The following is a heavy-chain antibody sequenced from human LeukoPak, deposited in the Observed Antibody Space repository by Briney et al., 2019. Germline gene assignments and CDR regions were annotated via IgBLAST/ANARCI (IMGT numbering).Heavy chain of an antibody. D-gene: IGHD3-22*01. J-gene: IGHJ4*02. CDR2: INPSGGSR. CDR3: ARGGSYDSSGYYSHDY. CDR1: GYTFTSYY. V-gene: IGHV1-46*01. Sequence: ASVKVSCKASGYTFTSYYMHWVRQAPGQGLEWMGIINPSGGSRSYAQKFQGRVTMTRDMSTSTVYMELSGLRSEDTAVYYCARGGSYDSSGYYSHDYWGQGTLVTVSS.